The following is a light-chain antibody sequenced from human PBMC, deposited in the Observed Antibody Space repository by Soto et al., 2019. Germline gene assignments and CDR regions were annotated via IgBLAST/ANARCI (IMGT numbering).Light chain of an antibody. CDR2: GAS. CDR1: QSVSSN. Sequence: VLTQSPGTLSLSPGERATLSCRASQSVSSNLAWYQQKPGQAPRLLIYGASTRATGIPARFSGSGSGTEFTLTISSLQSEDFAVYYCQQYNNWPRTFGQGTKV. J-gene: IGKJ1*01. CDR3: QQYNNWPRT. V-gene: IGKV3-15*01.